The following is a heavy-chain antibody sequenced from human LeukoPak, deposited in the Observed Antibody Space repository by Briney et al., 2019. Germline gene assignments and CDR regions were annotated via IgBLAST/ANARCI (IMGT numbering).Heavy chain of an antibody. D-gene: IGHD1-14*01. J-gene: IGHJ6*04. Sequence: SETLSLTCTVSGGSINSSSYYWGWIRQPPGKGLEWIGSIYYNGSTYYNPSLKSRVTISVDTSKNQFSLKLSSVTAADTAVYYCARHPDVSMVWGKGTTVTISS. CDR3: ARHPDVSMV. V-gene: IGHV4-39*01. CDR1: GGSINSSSYY. CDR2: IYYNGST.